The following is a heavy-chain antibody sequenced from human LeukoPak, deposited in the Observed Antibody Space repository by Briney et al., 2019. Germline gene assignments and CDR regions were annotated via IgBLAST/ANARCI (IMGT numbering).Heavy chain of an antibody. V-gene: IGHV3-23*01. CDR3: AKDPDYDILTGTTFDA. D-gene: IGHD3-9*01. J-gene: IGHJ4*02. CDR2: ISGSGGST. Sequence: GGSLRLSCAASGFTFSSYAMSWVRQAPGKGLEWVSAISGSGGSTYYADSVRGRFTISRDNSKNTLYLQMNSLRADDTAVYYCAKDPDYDILTGTTFDAWGQGTLVSVS. CDR1: GFTFSSYA.